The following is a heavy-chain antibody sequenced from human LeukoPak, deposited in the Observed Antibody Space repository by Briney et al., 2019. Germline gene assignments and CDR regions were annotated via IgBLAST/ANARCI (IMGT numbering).Heavy chain of an antibody. Sequence: PGGSLRLSCAASGFTFSSYGMHWVRQAPGKGLEWVAVISYDGSNKYYADSVKGRFTISRDNSKNTLYLQMNSQRAEDTAVYYCAKDFFPFAENPPIDYWGQGTLVTVSS. J-gene: IGHJ4*02. D-gene: IGHD2/OR15-2a*01. V-gene: IGHV3-30*18. CDR2: ISYDGSNK. CDR1: GFTFSSYG. CDR3: AKDFFPFAENPPIDY.